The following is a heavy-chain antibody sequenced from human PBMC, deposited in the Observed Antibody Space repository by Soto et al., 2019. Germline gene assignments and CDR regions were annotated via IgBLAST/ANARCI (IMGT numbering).Heavy chain of an antibody. V-gene: IGHV3-30-3*01. D-gene: IGHD3-10*01. CDR2: ISYDGSNK. CDR3: ARDMPYRVLLWFGEDYYGMDV. Sequence: QVQLVESGGGVVQPGRSLRLSCAASGFTFSSYAMHWVRQAAGKGLEWVAVISYDGSNKYYADSVKGRFTISRDNSKNTLYLQMHSLRAEDTTVYYCARDMPYRVLLWFGEDYYGMDVWGQGTTVTVSS. CDR1: GFTFSSYA. J-gene: IGHJ6*02.